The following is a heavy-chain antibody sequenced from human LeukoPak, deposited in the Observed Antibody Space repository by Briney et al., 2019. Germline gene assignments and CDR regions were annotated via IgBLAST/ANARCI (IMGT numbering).Heavy chain of an antibody. V-gene: IGHV4-39*07. J-gene: IGHJ3*01. CDR3: ARGWHFDF. CDR1: GDSLSDTYYY. CDR2: IYYSGST. Sequence: SETLSLTCTVSGDSLSDTYYYWGWLRQPPGKGLEWIGSIYYSGSTHYNPSLKSRITISIDTSRNQFSLNLSSVTAADTAVYYCARGWHFDFWGQGTMVTVSS.